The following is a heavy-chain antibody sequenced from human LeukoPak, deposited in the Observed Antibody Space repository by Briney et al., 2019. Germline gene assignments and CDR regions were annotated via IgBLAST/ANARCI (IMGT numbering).Heavy chain of an antibody. CDR2: IIPIFGTA. J-gene: IGHJ4*02. CDR3: ARAYYDSSGYYYECYFDY. V-gene: IGHV1-69*13. D-gene: IGHD3-22*01. CDR1: GGTFSSYA. Sequence: SVKVSCKASGGTFSSYAISWVRQAPGQGLEWMGGIIPIFGTANYAQKFQGRVTITADESTSTAYMELSSLRSEDTAVYYCARAYYDSSGYYYECYFDYWGQGTLVTVSS.